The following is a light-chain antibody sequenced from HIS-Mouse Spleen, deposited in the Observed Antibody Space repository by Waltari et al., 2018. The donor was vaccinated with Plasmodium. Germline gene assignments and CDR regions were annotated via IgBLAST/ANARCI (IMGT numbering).Light chain of an antibody. Sequence: QSALTQPRSVSGSPGQSVTISCTGTSSPVVGYNSFSWYQQHPGKAPKLMIYDVSKRPSGVPDRFSGSKSGNTASLTISGLQAEDEADYYCCSYAGSYTWVFGGGTKLTVL. V-gene: IGLV2-11*01. CDR2: DVS. J-gene: IGLJ3*02. CDR3: CSYAGSYTWV. CDR1: SSPVVGYNS.